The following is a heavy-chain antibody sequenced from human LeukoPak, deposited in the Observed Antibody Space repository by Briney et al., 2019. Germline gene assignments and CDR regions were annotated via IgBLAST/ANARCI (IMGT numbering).Heavy chain of an antibody. Sequence: GGSLRLSCAASGFTFNNAWMNWVRQAPGKGLEWVSSISSSSSYIYYADSVKGRFTISRDNAKNSLYLQMNSLRAEDTAVYYCARAAAKNNNWFDPWGQGTLVTVSS. D-gene: IGHD6-13*01. CDR2: ISSSSSYI. CDR3: ARAAAKNNNWFDP. CDR1: GFTFNNAW. V-gene: IGHV3-21*01. J-gene: IGHJ5*02.